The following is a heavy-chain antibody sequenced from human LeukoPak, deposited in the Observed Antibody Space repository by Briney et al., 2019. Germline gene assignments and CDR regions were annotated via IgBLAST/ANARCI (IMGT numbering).Heavy chain of an antibody. D-gene: IGHD4-23*01. CDR3: AKDLGTTVVTRFDY. CDR1: GFIFSTYA. V-gene: IGHV3-23*01. Sequence: GGSLRLSCVASGFIFSTYAMSWVRQAPGKGLEWVSVTSSSGGSTYYADSVKGRFTISRDNSRNTLYLQMNSLRAEDTAVYYCAKDLGTTVVTRFDYWGQGTLVTVSS. J-gene: IGHJ4*02. CDR2: TSSSGGST.